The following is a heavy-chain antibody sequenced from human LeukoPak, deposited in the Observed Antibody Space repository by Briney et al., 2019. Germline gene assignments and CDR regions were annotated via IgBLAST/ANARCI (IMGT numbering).Heavy chain of an antibody. Sequence: ASVKVSCKASGYTFTSYGISWVRQAPGQGLEWMGWISAYNGNTNYAQKLQGRVTMTTDTSTSTAYMELRSLRSDDTAVCYCARDKGGGLNPDAFDIWGQGTTVTVSS. CDR2: ISAYNGNT. D-gene: IGHD1-14*01. J-gene: IGHJ3*02. CDR3: ARDKGGGLNPDAFDI. V-gene: IGHV1-18*01. CDR1: GYTFTSYG.